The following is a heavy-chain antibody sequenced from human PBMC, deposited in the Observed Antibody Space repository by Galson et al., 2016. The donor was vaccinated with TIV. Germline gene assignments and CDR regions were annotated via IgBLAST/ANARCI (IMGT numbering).Heavy chain of an antibody. CDR3: ARHNGGDVPSGSYPYYFGMDV. D-gene: IGHD4-23*01. Sequence: QSGAEVTKPGESLKISCKGSGYTFTNYWIVRVRQMPGKGLEWMGIIYPGDSETTYSPSFQGQVTISADKSISTAYLQWSSLKASDTAMYYCARHNGGDVPSGSYPYYFGMDVWGQGTAVTVSS. J-gene: IGHJ6*02. CDR2: IYPGDSET. V-gene: IGHV5-51*01. CDR1: GYTFTNYW.